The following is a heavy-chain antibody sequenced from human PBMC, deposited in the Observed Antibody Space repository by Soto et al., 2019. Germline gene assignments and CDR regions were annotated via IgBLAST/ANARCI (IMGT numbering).Heavy chain of an antibody. CDR1: GGSISSYY. CDR2: IYYSGST. V-gene: IGHV4-59*01. D-gene: IGHD3-10*01. J-gene: IGHJ6*02. Sequence: SETLSLTCTVSGGSISSYYWSWIRQPPGKGLEWIGYIYYSGSTNYNPSLKSRVTISVDTSKNQFSLKLSSVTAADTAVYYCARARRFRATMVRGVITQLTDYYYYYGMDVWVQGTTVT. CDR3: ARARRFRATMVRGVITQLTDYYYYYGMDV.